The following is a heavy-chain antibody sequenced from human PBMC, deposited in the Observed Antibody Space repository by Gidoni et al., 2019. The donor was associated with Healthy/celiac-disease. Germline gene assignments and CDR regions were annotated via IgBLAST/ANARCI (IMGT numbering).Heavy chain of an antibody. CDR2: INHSGST. J-gene: IGHJ4*02. CDR1: GCSFSGYS. V-gene: IGHV4-34*01. Sequence: QVQLQQWGAGLLKPSETLSLPCAVYGCSFSGYSWSWIRQPPGKGLEWIGEINHSGSTNYNPSLKSRVTISVDTSKNQFSLKLSSVTAADTAVYYCARGSTARGYYFDYWGQGTLVTVSS. CDR3: ARGSTARGYYFDY. D-gene: IGHD3-16*01.